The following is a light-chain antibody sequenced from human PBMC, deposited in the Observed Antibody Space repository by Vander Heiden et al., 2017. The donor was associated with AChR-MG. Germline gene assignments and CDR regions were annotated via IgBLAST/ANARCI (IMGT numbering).Light chain of an antibody. Sequence: QSALTPPPPAFGSPRPSVTISCTGTSSDVGGYNYVSWYQQHPGKAPKLMIYEVSKRPSGVPDRFSGSKSGNTASLTVSGLQAEDEADYYCSAYAGSNIVVFGGGTKLTVL. CDR2: EVS. J-gene: IGLJ2*01. V-gene: IGLV2-8*01. CDR3: SAYAGSNIVV. CDR1: SSDVGGYNY.